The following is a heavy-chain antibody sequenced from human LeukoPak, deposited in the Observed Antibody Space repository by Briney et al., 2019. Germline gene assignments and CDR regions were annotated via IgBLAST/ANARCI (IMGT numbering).Heavy chain of an antibody. J-gene: IGHJ5*02. V-gene: IGHV4-30-2*01. CDR1: GGSISSGGYY. CDR3: ARDIPLGYCSSTSCRGYWFDP. D-gene: IGHD2-2*01. Sequence: SQTLSLTCTVSGGSISSGGYYWSWIRQPPGKGLEWIGYIYHSGSTYYNPSLKSRVTISVDRSKNQFSLKLSSVTAADTAVYYCARDIPLGYCSSTSCRGYWFDPWGQGTLVTVSS. CDR2: IYHSGST.